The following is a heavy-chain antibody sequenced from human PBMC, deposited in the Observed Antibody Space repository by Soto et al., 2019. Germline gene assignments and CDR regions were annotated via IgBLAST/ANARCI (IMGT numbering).Heavy chain of an antibody. J-gene: IGHJ4*02. D-gene: IGHD6-19*01. CDR1: GFTFSSYG. CDR3: ARDCAGYSGGWYQRGGFDY. V-gene: IGHV3-33*01. Sequence: QVQLVESGGGVVQPGRSLRLSCAASGFTFSSYGMHWVRQAPGKGLEWVAVIWYDGSNKYYADSVKGRFTTSRDNSKNTLYLPRNSLRAEDTAVYYCARDCAGYSGGWYQRGGFDYWGQGTLVTVSS. CDR2: IWYDGSNK.